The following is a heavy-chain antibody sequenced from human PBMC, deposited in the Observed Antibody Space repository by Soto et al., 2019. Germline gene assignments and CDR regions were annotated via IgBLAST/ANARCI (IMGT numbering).Heavy chain of an antibody. CDR1: GGSISSGDYY. D-gene: IGHD1-26*01. CDR2: IYYGDSA. J-gene: IGHJ3*02. V-gene: IGHV4-30-4*01. CDR3: ARRGLLKGHDVFDI. Sequence: PSETLSLTCAVSGGSISSGDYYWSWFRQPPGKGLEWIGYIYYGDSAYYNPSLQSRITISVDTSKNQFSLKLSSLTAADTAVYYCARRGLLKGHDVFDIWGQGTMVTVSS.